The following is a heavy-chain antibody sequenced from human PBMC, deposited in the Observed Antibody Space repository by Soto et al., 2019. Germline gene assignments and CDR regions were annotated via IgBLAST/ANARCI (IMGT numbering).Heavy chain of an antibody. CDR2: IDPSDSYT. Sequence: GESLKISCKGSGYSFTRYWISWVRQMPGKGLEWLGRIDPSDSYTNYSPSFQGHVTISADKSISTAYLQWSSLKASDTAMYYCARRERYCSSTSCSYYYYYGMDVWGQGTTVTVSS. V-gene: IGHV5-10-1*01. CDR3: ARRERYCSSTSCSYYYYYGMDV. CDR1: GYSFTRYW. D-gene: IGHD2-2*01. J-gene: IGHJ6*02.